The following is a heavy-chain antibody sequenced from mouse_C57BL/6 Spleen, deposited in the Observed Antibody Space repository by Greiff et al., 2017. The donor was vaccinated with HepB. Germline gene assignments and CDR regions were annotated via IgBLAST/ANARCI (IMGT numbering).Heavy chain of an antibody. CDR2: IHPNSGST. Sequence: QVQLQQPGAELVKPGASVKLSCKASGYTFTSYWMHWVKQRPGQGLEWIGMIHPNSGSTNYNEKFKSKATLTVDKSSSTAYMQLSSLTSEDSAVYYCARHGGTTVEADFDVWGTGTTVTVSS. CDR3: ARHGGTTVEADFDV. D-gene: IGHD1-1*01. V-gene: IGHV1-64*01. CDR1: GYTFTSYW. J-gene: IGHJ1*03.